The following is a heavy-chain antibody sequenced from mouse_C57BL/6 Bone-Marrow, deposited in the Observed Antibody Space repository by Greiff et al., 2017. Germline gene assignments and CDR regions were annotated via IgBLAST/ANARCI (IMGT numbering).Heavy chain of an antibody. CDR1: GYTFTSYW. V-gene: IGHV1-50*01. CDR3: ARIYYFDY. J-gene: IGHJ2*01. Sequence: QVQLQQPGAELVKPGASVKLSCKASGYTFTSYWMQWVKQRPGQGLEWIGEIDPSDSYTNYNQKFKGKATLTVETSSSTAYMQLSSLTSEDSAVYYCARIYYFDYWGQGTTLTVSS. CDR2: IDPSDSYT.